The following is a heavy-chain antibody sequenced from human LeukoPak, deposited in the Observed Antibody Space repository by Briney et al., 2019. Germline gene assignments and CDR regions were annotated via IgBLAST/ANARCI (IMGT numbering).Heavy chain of an antibody. CDR2: LHYTGST. D-gene: IGHD3-16*01. Sequence: PSETLSLTCTVSGASISSSSYYWAWVRQPPGKGLECIGSLHYTGSTFTNPSLKSRVTMSVDTSKNQLSLKLSSVTAADTAVYYCARHGGGRFDPWGQGSLVTVSS. CDR3: ARHGGGRFDP. CDR1: GASISSSSYY. J-gene: IGHJ5*02. V-gene: IGHV4-39*01.